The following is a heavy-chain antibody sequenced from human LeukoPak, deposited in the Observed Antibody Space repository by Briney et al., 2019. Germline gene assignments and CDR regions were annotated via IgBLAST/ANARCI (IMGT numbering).Heavy chain of an antibody. J-gene: IGHJ4*02. CDR1: GFTFDDYA. D-gene: IGHD6-19*01. CDR2: ISWNSGSI. CDR3: IVVRQWDY. Sequence: GRSLRLSCAASGFTFDDYAMHWVRQAPGKGLEWVSGISWNSGSIGYADSVKGRFTISRDNAKNSLYLQMNSLRAEDTALYYCIVVRQWDYWGQGTLVTVSS. V-gene: IGHV3-9*01.